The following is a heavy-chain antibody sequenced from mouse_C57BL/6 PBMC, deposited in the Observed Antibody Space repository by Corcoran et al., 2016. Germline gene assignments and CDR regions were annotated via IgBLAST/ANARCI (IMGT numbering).Heavy chain of an antibody. Sequence: EVQLQQSGPELVKPGASVKIPCKASGYTFTDYNMDWVKQSHGKSLEWIGDINPNNGGTIYNQKFKGKATLTVDKSSSTAYMELRSLTSEDTAVYYCARRYYRNYDAMDYWGQGTSVTVSS. J-gene: IGHJ4*01. D-gene: IGHD2-5*01. CDR1: GYTFTDYN. CDR2: INPNNGGT. CDR3: ARRYYRNYDAMDY. V-gene: IGHV1-18*01.